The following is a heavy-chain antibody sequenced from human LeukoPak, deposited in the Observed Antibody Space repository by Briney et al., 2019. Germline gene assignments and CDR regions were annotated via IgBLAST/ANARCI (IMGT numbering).Heavy chain of an antibody. J-gene: IGHJ4*02. Sequence: PSETLSLTCTISGASISDYCWSWIRQSPGKGLEWIGYIYSSGSTNYNPSLNSRVTISVDTSKKHFSLKLTSVTAADTAVYYCGRGLAARYGGYDFTDSWGQGTLVTVSS. CDR3: GRGLAARYGGYDFTDS. D-gene: IGHD5-12*01. CDR1: GASISDYC. V-gene: IGHV4-59*01. CDR2: IYSSGST.